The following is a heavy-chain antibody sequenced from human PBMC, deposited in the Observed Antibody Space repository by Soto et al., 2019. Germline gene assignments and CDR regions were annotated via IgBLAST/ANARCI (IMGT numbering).Heavy chain of an antibody. CDR1: VFIFSSYA. CDR3: ARERYYYFWSGFRIDV. V-gene: IGHV3-30-3*01. D-gene: IGHD3-3*01. Sequence: GGSLRLSCPPSVFIFSSYAIDCVRQAPGKWLEWVAVISYDGSNKYYADSVKGRFTISRDNSKHTLYLQMNSLRAEDTAVYYCARERYYYFWSGFRIDVWGQGTTVTVSS. J-gene: IGHJ6*02. CDR2: ISYDGSNK.